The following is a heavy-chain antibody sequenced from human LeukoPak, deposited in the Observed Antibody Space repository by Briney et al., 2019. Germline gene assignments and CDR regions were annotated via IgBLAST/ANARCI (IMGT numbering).Heavy chain of an antibody. CDR1: GYTFTGYY. Sequence: ASVKVSCKASGYTFTGYYLHWLRQAPGQGLEWMGWINPNSGGTNYAQKFQFRVTMTTDTSTSTAYMELRSLTSDDTAVYYCARDKAVTTELTQYFQHWGQGTLVTVSS. D-gene: IGHD4-11*01. V-gene: IGHV1-2*02. CDR3: ARDKAVTTELTQYFQH. J-gene: IGHJ1*01. CDR2: INPNSGGT.